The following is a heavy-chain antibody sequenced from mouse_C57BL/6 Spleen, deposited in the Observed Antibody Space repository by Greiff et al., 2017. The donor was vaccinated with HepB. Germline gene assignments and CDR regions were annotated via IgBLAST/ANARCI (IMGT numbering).Heavy chain of an antibody. CDR3: ARAGGNGYYAMDY. V-gene: IGHV1-64*01. CDR1: GYTFTSYW. J-gene: IGHJ4*01. CDR2: IHPNSGST. Sequence: VQLQQPGAELVKPGASVKLSCKASGYTFTSYWMHWVKQRPGQGLEWIGMIHPNSGSTNYNEKFKSKATLTVDKSSSTAYMQLSSLTSEDSAVYYCARAGGNGYYAMDYWGQGTSVTVSS. D-gene: IGHD2-1*01.